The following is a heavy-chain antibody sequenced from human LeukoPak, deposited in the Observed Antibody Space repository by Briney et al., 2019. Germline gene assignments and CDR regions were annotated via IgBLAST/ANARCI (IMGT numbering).Heavy chain of an antibody. J-gene: IGHJ4*02. CDR3: AKDLGPRSFIVVVPAAITFDY. Sequence: GGSLRLSCAASGFTFSSYAMSWVRQAPGEGLEWVSAISGSGGSTYYADSVKGRFTISRDNSKNTLYLQMNSLRAEDTAVYYCAKDLGPRSFIVVVPAAITFDYWGQGTLVTVSS. CDR1: GFTFSSYA. D-gene: IGHD2-2*01. CDR2: ISGSGGST. V-gene: IGHV3-23*01.